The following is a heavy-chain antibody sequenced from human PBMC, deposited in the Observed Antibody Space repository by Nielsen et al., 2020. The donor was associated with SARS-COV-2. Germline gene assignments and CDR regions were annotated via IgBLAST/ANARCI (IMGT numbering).Heavy chain of an antibody. CDR1: GGSISSGGYY. D-gene: IGHD3-22*01. V-gene: IGHV4-31*03. CDR3: ARDQSYDSSGYYYV. CDR2: IYYSGST. J-gene: IGHJ4*02. Sequence: SETLSLTCTVSGGSISSGGYYWSWIHQHPGKGLEWIGYIYYSGSTYYNPSLKSRVTISVDTSKNQFSLKLSSVTAADTAVYYCARDQSYDSSGYYYVWGQGTLVTVSS.